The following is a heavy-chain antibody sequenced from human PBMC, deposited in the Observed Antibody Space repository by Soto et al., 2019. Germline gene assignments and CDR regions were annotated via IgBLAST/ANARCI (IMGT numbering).Heavy chain of an antibody. V-gene: IGHV1-69*01. CDR3: AAEGVSVPAGTFEY. CDR1: GDTLGSFA. CDR2: IIPILRSV. Sequence: QVQLVQSGAEVLNPGSSLKVSCKASGDTLGSFAFSWVRQAPGQGLGWLGGIIPILRSVSHAQRFQGRLTLTADESSRTVFMELTRLTSEDTADYYCAAEGVSVPAGTFEYWGQGTLVTVSS. D-gene: IGHD2-2*01. J-gene: IGHJ4*02.